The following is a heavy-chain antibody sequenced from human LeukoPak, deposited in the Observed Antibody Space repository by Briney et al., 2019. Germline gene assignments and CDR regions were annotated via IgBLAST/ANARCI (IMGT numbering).Heavy chain of an antibody. CDR2: ISRDGSST. CDR1: GFNFADYA. Sequence: PGGSLRLSCASSGFNFADYAMHWVRQSPGKGLEWISLISRDGSSTYYGDAVKGRFTTSRDNSKNYLFLQMDSLRVDDTAFYFCAKGHDSGDYLAFYMDVWGKGTTVTVSS. CDR3: AKGHDSGDYLAFYMDV. V-gene: IGHV3-43D*04. J-gene: IGHJ6*03. D-gene: IGHD4-17*01.